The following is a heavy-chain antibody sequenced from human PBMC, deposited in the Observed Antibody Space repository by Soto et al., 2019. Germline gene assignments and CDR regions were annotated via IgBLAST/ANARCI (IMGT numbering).Heavy chain of an antibody. V-gene: IGHV3-30*18. CDR3: ANDLHY. Sequence: QVQLVESGGGVVQPGRSLRLSCAASGFTFSSYGMHWVRQAPGKGLERVAVISYDGSNKYYADSVKGRFTSSRDNSKNKLYLQMNSRSAEDTAGYYCANDLHYRGQGFPITVTT. CDR2: ISYDGSNK. CDR1: GFTFSSYG. J-gene: IGHJ4*02.